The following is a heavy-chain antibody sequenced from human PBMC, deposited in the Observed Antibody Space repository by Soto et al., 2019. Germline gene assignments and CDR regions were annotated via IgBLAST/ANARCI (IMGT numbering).Heavy chain of an antibody. D-gene: IGHD3-22*01. CDR1: GFTLTNYW. Sequence: GGSLRLSCVASGFTLTNYWIHWVRQAPGKGLVWVSRINSDGSITTYADSVKGRFTISRDNAKNTLYLQMNSLSAEDTAVYYCARLSGFDALDIWGQGTMVTVSS. CDR3: ARLSGFDALDI. J-gene: IGHJ3*02. CDR2: INSDGSIT. V-gene: IGHV3-74*01.